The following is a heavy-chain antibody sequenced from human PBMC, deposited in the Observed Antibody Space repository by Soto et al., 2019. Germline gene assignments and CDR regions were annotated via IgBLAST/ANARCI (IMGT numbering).Heavy chain of an antibody. CDR3: ARDEDPYQINIPFDY. J-gene: IGHJ4*02. CDR2: IWYDGSNK. Sequence: QVQLVESGGGVVQPGRSLRLSCAASGFTFSSYGMHWVRQAPGKGLEWVAVIWYDGSNKYYADSVKGRFTISRDNSKNTLYLQMNSLRAEDTAVCYCARDEDPYQINIPFDYWGQGTLVTVSS. V-gene: IGHV3-33*01. CDR1: GFTFSSYG.